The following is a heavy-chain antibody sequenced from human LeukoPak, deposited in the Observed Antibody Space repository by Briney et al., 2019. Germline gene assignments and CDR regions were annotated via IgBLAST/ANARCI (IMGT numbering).Heavy chain of an antibody. V-gene: IGHV1-69*13. CDR1: GGTFSSYA. CDR2: IIPIFGTA. D-gene: IGHD4/OR15-4a*01. CDR3: AKGFVLGKRSYYYYMDV. Sequence: ASVKVSCKASGGTFSSYAISWVRQAPGQGLEWMGGIIPIFGTANYAQKFQGRVTITADESTSTAYMELSSLKAEDTAVYYCAKGFVLGKRSYYYYMDVWGKGTTVTVSS. J-gene: IGHJ6*03.